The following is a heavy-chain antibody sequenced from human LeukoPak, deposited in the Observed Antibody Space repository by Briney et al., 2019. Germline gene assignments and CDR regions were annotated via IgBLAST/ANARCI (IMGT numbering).Heavy chain of an antibody. V-gene: IGHV1-2*02. D-gene: IGHD1-26*01. CDR2: INYNSGGT. J-gene: IGHJ4*02. CDR3: ASGTVADFDY. Sequence: ASVKVSCKASGYTFTGYYMHWVRQAPGQGLEWMGWINYNSGGTNYAQKFQGRVTMTRDTSISTAYMELSRLRSDDTAVYYCASGTVADFDYWGQGTLVTVSS. CDR1: GYTFTGYY.